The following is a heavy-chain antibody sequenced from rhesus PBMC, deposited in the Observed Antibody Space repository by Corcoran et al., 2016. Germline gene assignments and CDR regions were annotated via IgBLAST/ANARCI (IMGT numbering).Heavy chain of an antibody. CDR3: ARDAGRGGLFGLPAWYFDL. Sequence: QLQLQESGPGLVKPSETLSLTCAVSGYSISSGYGWSWIRQPPGKGLEWIGYISYSGSTSYNPSLKSRVTISRDTSKNQFSLMLSSLTAADTAVYYCARDAGRGGLFGLPAWYFDLWGPGTPITISS. CDR1: GYSISSGYG. J-gene: IGHJ2*01. D-gene: IGHD3-3*01. CDR2: ISYSGST. V-gene: IGHV4-122*02.